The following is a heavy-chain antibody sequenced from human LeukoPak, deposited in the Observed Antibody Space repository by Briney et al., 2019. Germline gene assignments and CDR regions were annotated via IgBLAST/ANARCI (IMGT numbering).Heavy chain of an antibody. J-gene: IGHJ4*02. D-gene: IGHD6-13*01. CDR2: ISGSGSTM. CDR1: GFTFSSYE. Sequence: PGGSLRLSCAASGFTFSSYEMNWVRQAPGKGLEWVSYISGSGSTMYYADSVKGRSTISRDNAKNSLYLQMNSLRAEDTAVYYCASGTARRFDYWGQGTLVTVSS. V-gene: IGHV3-48*03. CDR3: ASGTARRFDY.